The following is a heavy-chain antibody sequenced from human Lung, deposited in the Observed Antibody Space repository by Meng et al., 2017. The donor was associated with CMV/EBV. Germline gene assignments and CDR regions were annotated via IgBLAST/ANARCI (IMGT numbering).Heavy chain of an antibody. CDR3: AKPTVYCGGDCYSDFDY. D-gene: IGHD2-21*01. CDR1: GFTFSSYA. J-gene: IGHJ4*02. CDR2: IYSGGSST. Sequence: GGSLRLXCAASGFTFSSYAMSWVRQAPGKGLEWVSVIYSGGSSTYYADSVKGRFTISRDNSKNTLYLQMNSLRAEDTAVYYCAKPTVYCGGDCYSDFDYWXQGTLVTVSS. V-gene: IGHV3-23*03.